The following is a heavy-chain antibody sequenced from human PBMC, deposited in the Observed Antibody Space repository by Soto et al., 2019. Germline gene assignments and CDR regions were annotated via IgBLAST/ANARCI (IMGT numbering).Heavy chain of an antibody. CDR3: AKDPGIAVAGTAFDI. D-gene: IGHD6-19*01. CDR2: ISGSGGST. CDR1: GFTFSSYA. J-gene: IGHJ3*02. Sequence: GGSLRLSCAASGFTFSSYAMSWVRQAPGKGLEWVSAISGSGGSTYYADSVKGRFTISRDNSKNTLYLQMNSLRAEDTAVYYCAKDPGIAVAGTAFDIWVQGTMVTVSS. V-gene: IGHV3-23*01.